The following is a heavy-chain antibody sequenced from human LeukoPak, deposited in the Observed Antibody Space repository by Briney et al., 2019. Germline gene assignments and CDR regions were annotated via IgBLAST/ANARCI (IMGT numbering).Heavy chain of an antibody. CDR1: GYTFTGYY. Sequence: ASVKVSCKASGYTFTGYYMHWVRQAPGQGLEWMGWINPNTGGTNYAQKFQGRVTVTRDTSISTAYMKLSRLRSDDTAVYYCARDPCSGGSCYDYYFDYWGQGTLVTVSS. CDR2: INPNTGGT. CDR3: ARDPCSGGSCYDYYFDY. J-gene: IGHJ4*02. D-gene: IGHD2-15*01. V-gene: IGHV1-2*02.